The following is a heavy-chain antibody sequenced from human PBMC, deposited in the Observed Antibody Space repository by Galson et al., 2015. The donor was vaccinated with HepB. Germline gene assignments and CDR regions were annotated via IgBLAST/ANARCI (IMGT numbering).Heavy chain of an antibody. CDR3: ARSAITMIRGSTYYYYGMDV. CDR1: GDSVSSNSAA. Sequence: AISGDSVSSNSAAWNWIRQSPSRGLEWLGRTYYRSKWDNDYAVSVKSRITINPDTSKNQFSLQLNSVTPEDTAVYYCARSAITMIRGSTYYYYGMDVWGQGTTVTVSS. V-gene: IGHV6-1*01. J-gene: IGHJ6*02. D-gene: IGHD3-22*01. CDR2: TYYRSKWDN.